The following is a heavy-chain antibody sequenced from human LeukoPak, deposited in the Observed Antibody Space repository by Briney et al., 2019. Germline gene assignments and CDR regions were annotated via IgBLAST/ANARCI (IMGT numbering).Heavy chain of an antibody. CDR3: ARGYDFWSGRDGMDV. CDR2: IKQDGSEK. CDR1: GFTFSSYW. Sequence: GGSLRLSCAASGFTFSSYWMSWVRQAPGKGLEWVANIKQDGSEKYYVDSVKGRFTISRDNAKNSLYPQMNSLRAEDTAVYYCARGYDFWSGRDGMDVWGQGTTVTVSS. D-gene: IGHD3-3*01. V-gene: IGHV3-7*05. J-gene: IGHJ6*02.